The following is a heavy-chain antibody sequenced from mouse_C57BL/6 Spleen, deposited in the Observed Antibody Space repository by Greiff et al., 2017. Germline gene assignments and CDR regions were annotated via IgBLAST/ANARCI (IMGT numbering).Heavy chain of an antibody. V-gene: IGHV8-12*01. Sequence: QVTLKESGPGILQSSQTLSLTCSFSGFSLSTSGMGVSWIRQPSGKGLEWLAHIYWDDDKRYNPSLKSRLTISKDTSRNQVFLKITSVDTADTATYYCARSIDYSEYDGYFEGWGTGTTVTVSS. D-gene: IGHD2-13*01. CDR1: GFSLSTSGMG. J-gene: IGHJ1*03. CDR2: IYWDDDK. CDR3: ARSIDYSEYDGYFEG.